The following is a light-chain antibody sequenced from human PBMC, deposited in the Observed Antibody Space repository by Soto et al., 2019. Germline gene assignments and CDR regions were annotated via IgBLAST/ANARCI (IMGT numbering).Light chain of an antibody. CDR2: AAS. Sequence: DIQMTQSPSSLSASVGDRVTITCRASQSITFYLNWFQQKPGKAPKLLIYAASSLQSGVPSRFSGSGSGTDFTLTISSLHPENFATYYCQQSDSTPFTFGPGTKVDI. CDR3: QQSDSTPFT. V-gene: IGKV1-39*01. J-gene: IGKJ3*01. CDR1: QSITFY.